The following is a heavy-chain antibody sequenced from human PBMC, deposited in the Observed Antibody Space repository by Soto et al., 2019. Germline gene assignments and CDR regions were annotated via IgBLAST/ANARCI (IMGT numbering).Heavy chain of an antibody. D-gene: IGHD2-15*01. V-gene: IGHV3-74*01. CDR1: GFTFSSYA. CDR3: ARDYCSGGSCYFSY. CDR2: ISSDGSST. Sequence: GGSLRLSCAASGFTFSSYAMSWVRQAPGKGLVWVSSISSDGSSTNSADSVKGRFTISRDNAKNTLYLQMNSLRAEDTAVYYCARDYCSGGSCYFSYWGQGTQVTVSS. J-gene: IGHJ4*02.